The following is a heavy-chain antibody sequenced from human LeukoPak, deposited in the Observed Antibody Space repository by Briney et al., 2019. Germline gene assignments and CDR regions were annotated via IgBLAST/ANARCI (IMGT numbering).Heavy chain of an antibody. CDR2: IKGDGSST. Sequence: GGSLRLSCAASGFTFSNYWMHWVRQTPGEGLVCVSLIKGDGSSTTYADSVRGRFTISRDNAKNTVYLQMNSLRAEDTAVYYCARGNYHAMDVWGQGTTVTVSS. V-gene: IGHV3-74*01. CDR3: ARGNYHAMDV. CDR1: GFTFSNYW. J-gene: IGHJ6*02.